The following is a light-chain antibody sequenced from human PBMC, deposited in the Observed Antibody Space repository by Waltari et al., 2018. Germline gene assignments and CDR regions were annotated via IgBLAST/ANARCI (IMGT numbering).Light chain of an antibody. J-gene: IGKJ2*01. CDR1: QSVFHNSNNKNY. V-gene: IGKV4-1*01. CDR3: QQYYIPPPN. Sequence: DIVMTQFPDSLPVSLGERATINCKSSQSVFHNSNNKNYLAWYQQRPGEPPKLLIYWASTRESGGSDRFSASGSATAFTLTTSSLQADDVAIYYCQQYYIPPPNFGQGTKLEIK. CDR2: WAS.